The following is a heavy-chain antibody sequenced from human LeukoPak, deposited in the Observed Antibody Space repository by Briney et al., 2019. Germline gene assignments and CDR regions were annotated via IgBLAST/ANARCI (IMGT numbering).Heavy chain of an antibody. D-gene: IGHD5-24*01. CDR1: GFTFSSYA. Sequence: PGGSLRLSCAASGFTFSSYAMSWVRQAPGKGLEWVSAISGSGGRTYYADSVKGRFTISRDNSKNTLYLQMNSLRAEDTAVYYCAKLRPMATARGYFDYWGQGTLVTVSS. V-gene: IGHV3-23*01. CDR3: AKLRPMATARGYFDY. CDR2: ISGSGGRT. J-gene: IGHJ4*02.